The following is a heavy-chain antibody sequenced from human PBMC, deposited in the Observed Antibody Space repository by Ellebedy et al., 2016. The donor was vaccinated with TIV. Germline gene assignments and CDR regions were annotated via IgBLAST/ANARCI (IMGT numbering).Heavy chain of an antibody. CDR3: ARAWRDGYNFPLGDY. CDR2: ISAYNGNT. D-gene: IGHD5-24*01. V-gene: IGHV1-18*01. CDR1: GYTFTSYG. Sequence: AASVKVSCKASGYTFTSYGISWVRQAPGQGLEWMGWISAYNGNTTYAQKLQGRVTMTTDTSTSTAYMELRSLRSDDTAVYYCARAWRDGYNFPLGDYWGQGTLVTVSS. J-gene: IGHJ4*02.